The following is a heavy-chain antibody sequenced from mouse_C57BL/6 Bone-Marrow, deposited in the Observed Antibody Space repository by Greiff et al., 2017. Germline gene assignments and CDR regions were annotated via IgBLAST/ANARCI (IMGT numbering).Heavy chain of an antibody. CDR3: AAATMSATGSYWYWDV. J-gene: IGHJ1*03. D-gene: IGHD2-4*01. CDR2: IDPSDSYT. V-gene: IGHV1-50*01. CDR1: GYTFTSYW. Sequence: QVQLQQPGAELVKPGASVKLSCKASGYTFTSYWMQWVKQRPGQGLEWIGEIDPSDSYTNYNQKFKGKATLPVDTSSSTAYLQLSSLTSEGTAVYDCAAATMSATGSYWYWDVWGKGTTVTVSS.